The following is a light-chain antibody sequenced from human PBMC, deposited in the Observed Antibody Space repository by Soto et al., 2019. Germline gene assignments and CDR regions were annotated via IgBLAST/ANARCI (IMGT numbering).Light chain of an antibody. V-gene: IGLV1-44*01. J-gene: IGLJ1*01. CDR2: ISD. CDR1: SSNIGTNT. CDR3: ASWDDSLSGYV. Sequence: QSVLTQPPSVSGTPGQRVTISCSGSSSNIGTNTVNWYQQLPGTAPTLLIYISDQRPSGVPDRFSGSKSGTSASLAISGLQSEDEADYYCASWDDSLSGYVFGTGTKLTVL.